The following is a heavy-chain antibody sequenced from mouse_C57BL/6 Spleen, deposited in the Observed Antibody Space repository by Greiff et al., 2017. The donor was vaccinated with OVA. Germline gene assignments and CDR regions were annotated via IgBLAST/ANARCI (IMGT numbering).Heavy chain of an antibody. CDR3: TRPYYDYDEVDY. V-gene: IGHV1-15*01. CDR1: GYTFTDYE. D-gene: IGHD2-4*01. J-gene: IGHJ4*01. CDR2: IDPETGGT. Sequence: VQLQQSGAELVRPGASVTLSCKASGYTFTDYEMHWVKQTPVHGLEWIGAIDPETGGTASNQKFKGKAILTADKSSSTAYMELRSLTSEDSAVYYCTRPYYDYDEVDYWGQGTSVTVSS.